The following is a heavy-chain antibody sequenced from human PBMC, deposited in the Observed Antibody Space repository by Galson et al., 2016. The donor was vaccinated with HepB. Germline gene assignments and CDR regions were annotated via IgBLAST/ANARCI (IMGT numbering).Heavy chain of an antibody. CDR2: TYFTSRWYT. V-gene: IGHV6-1*01. Sequence: CAISGDSVSGSYAAWNWIRQSPSRGLEWLGRTYFTSRWYTDHAESVKGRIDISPDTSKNQFSLLVNSVTPEDTAVYYCARAARLYGVLRTHGLDAWGQGTTVTVSS. D-gene: IGHD2-8*01. CDR1: GDSVSGSYAA. CDR3: ARAARLYGVLRTHGLDA. J-gene: IGHJ6*02.